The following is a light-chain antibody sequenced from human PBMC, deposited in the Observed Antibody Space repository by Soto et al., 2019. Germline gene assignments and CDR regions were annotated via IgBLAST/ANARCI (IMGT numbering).Light chain of an antibody. V-gene: IGLV2-14*01. CDR2: EVS. CDR1: SSDVGGYNY. CDR3: SSYTNSSPYV. J-gene: IGLJ1*01. Sequence: QSALTQPASVSGSPGQSITISCTGTSSDVGGYNYVSWYQQHPGKAPKLMIYEVSNRPSGASNRFSGSKSGNTASLTISGLQAEDEADYYCSSYTNSSPYVFGTGTKLTVL.